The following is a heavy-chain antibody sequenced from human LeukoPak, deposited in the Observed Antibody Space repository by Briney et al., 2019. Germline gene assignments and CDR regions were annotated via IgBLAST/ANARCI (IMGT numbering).Heavy chain of an antibody. CDR1: GYTFTSYG. J-gene: IGHJ4*02. Sequence: GASVKASCKASGYTFTSYGISWVRQAPGQGLEWMGWISAYNGNTNYAQKLQGRVTMTTDTSTSTAYMELRSLRSDDTAVYYCARDPAERLGELSLFDYWGQGTLVTVSS. CDR2: ISAYNGNT. CDR3: ARDPAERLGELSLFDY. V-gene: IGHV1-18*01. D-gene: IGHD3-16*02.